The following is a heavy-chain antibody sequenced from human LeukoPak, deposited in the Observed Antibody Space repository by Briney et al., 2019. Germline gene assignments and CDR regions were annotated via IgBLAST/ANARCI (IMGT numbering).Heavy chain of an antibody. CDR1: GGSISSYY. D-gene: IGHD6-19*01. J-gene: IGHJ5*02. Sequence: PSETLSLTCTVSGGSISSYYWSWIRQPPGKGLEWIGYIYYSGSTNYNPSLKSRVTISVDASKNQFSLKLSSVTAADTAVYYCAGHSSSGWYVDWFDPWGQGTLVTVSS. CDR2: IYYSGST. CDR3: AGHSSSGWYVDWFDP. V-gene: IGHV4-59*08.